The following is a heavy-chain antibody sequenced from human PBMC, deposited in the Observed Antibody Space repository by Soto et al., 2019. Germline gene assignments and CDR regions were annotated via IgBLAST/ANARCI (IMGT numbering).Heavy chain of an antibody. CDR3: ARDPWAAAY. Sequence: GGSLRLSCAASGFTVSTKYMSWVRQAPGKGLEWVSVIYSGGSTFYADSVRGRFTISRDNSKNTVNLQMNSLRAEDTAVYYCARDPWAAAYWGQGTVVTGSS. D-gene: IGHD3-16*01. CDR1: GFTVSTKY. CDR2: IYSGGST. V-gene: IGHV3-66*01. J-gene: IGHJ4*02.